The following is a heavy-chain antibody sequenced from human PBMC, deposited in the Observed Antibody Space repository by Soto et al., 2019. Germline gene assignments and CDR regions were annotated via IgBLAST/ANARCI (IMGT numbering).Heavy chain of an antibody. CDR1: GYTFTTYG. CDR2: ISAYNGNT. D-gene: IGHD3-10*01. J-gene: IGHJ5*02. CDR3: ARDRYYYGSGSYYISWFDP. Sequence: ASVKVSCKTSGYTFTTYGVSWVRQAPGQGLEWMGWISAYNGNTNYAQKLQGIVTMTTDTSTSTAYMELRGLRSDDTAVYYCARDRYYYGSGSYYISWFDPWGQGTLVTVSS. V-gene: IGHV1-18*04.